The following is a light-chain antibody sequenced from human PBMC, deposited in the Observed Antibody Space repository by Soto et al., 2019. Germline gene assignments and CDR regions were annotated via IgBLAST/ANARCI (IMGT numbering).Light chain of an antibody. J-gene: IGKJ2*01. V-gene: IGKV3-20*01. CDR2: GAS. CDR3: QQYGSSPDT. CDR1: QSVSSSY. Sequence: EIVLTQSPGTLSLSPGERATLSCRASQSVSSSYLAWYQQKPGQAPRLLIYGASSRATGIPDRFSGSGSGTDFTLTIRSLEPEDVAVYYCQQYGSSPDTFGQGTKLEIK.